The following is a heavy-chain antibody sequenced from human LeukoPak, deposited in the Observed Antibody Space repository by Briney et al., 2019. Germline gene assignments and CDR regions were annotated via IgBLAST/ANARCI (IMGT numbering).Heavy chain of an antibody. J-gene: IGHJ4*02. CDR3: ARDASGSHFDY. Sequence: ASVKVSCKASGYTFTSYGISWVRQAPGQGLEWMGWISAYNGNTNYAQKFQGWVTMTRDTSISTAYMELSRLRSDDTAVYYCARDASGSHFDYWGQGTLVTVSS. CDR2: ISAYNGNT. V-gene: IGHV1-18*01. CDR1: GYTFTSYG. D-gene: IGHD1-26*01.